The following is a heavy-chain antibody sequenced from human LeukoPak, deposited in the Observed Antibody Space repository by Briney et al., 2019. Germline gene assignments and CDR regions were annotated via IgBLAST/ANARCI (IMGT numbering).Heavy chain of an antibody. J-gene: IGHJ5*02. CDR2: INPNSGGT. Sequence: ASVKVSCRASGYTFTGYYMHWVRQAPGQGLEWMGWINPNSGGTNYAQKFQGRVTMTRDTSISTAYVELSRLRSDDTAVYYCARVEDWNYWFDPWGQGTLVTVSS. D-gene: IGHD1-7*01. CDR1: GYTFTGYY. CDR3: ARVEDWNYWFDP. V-gene: IGHV1-2*02.